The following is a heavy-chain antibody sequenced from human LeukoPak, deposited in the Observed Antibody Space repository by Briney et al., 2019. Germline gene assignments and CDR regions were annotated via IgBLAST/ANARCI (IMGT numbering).Heavy chain of an antibody. V-gene: IGHV3-11*03. D-gene: IGHD3-22*01. J-gene: IGHJ4*02. CDR1: GFIFSDYY. Sequence: PGGSLRLSCAASGFIFSDYYMSWIRQAPGKGLEWVSDISSRSTYTIYADSVKGRFTISRDNAKNSLSLQMNSLRVEDTAVYYCARFYDYDSSGYYHFDYWGQGTLLTVSS. CDR2: ISSRSTYT. CDR3: ARFYDYDSSGYYHFDY.